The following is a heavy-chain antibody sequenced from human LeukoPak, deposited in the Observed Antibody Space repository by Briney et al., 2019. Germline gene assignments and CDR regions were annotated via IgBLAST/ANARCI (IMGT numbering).Heavy chain of an antibody. CDR2: ISGSGDST. CDR1: GFTFSSYA. V-gene: IGHV3-23*01. D-gene: IGHD5-24*01. CDR3: AKAGRAGYNNFDY. Sequence: GGSLRLSCAASGFTFSSYAMSWVRQGPGKGLEWVSTISGSGDSTYYADSVRGRFTISRGNSKNTLYLQVNSLRAEDTAVYYCAKAGRAGYNNFDYWGQGTLVTVSS. J-gene: IGHJ4*02.